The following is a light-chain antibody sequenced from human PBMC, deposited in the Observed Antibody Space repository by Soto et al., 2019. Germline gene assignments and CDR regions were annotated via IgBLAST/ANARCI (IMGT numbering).Light chain of an antibody. Sequence: QSVLTQPPSVSGAPGQRVTISCTGSSSNIGAGYDVHWYQQLPGTAPKLLIYGNSNRPSGIPDRFSGSKSGTSASLAITGLRAEDEVDYYCQSYDSSLSAFYVFGTGTKVTVL. CDR3: QSYDSSLSAFYV. J-gene: IGLJ1*01. CDR1: SSNIGAGYD. V-gene: IGLV1-40*01. CDR2: GNS.